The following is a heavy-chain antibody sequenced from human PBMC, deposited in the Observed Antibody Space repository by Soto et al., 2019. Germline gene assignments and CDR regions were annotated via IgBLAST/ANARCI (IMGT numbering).Heavy chain of an antibody. D-gene: IGHD3-10*02. J-gene: IGHJ4*02. V-gene: IGHV4-39*01. Sequence: QLQLQESGPGLVTPSETLSLTCTVSGDSITRSSYLWAWIRQPPGRGLEWIGSFYDSGSPYYNPSLKSRVTISVDTSKNQFSLTLRSVTAADTAVYYCARHVLGAWRWDYWGQGTLVTVYS. CDR2: FYDSGSP. CDR1: GDSITRSSYL. CDR3: ARHVLGAWRWDY.